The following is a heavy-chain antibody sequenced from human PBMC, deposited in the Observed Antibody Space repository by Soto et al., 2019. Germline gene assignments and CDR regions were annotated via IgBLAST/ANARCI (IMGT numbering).Heavy chain of an antibody. CDR1: GFTFSSYG. CDR3: AKVMSGSLDY. V-gene: IGHV3-30*18. CDR2: ISYDGSNK. Sequence: HPGGSLRLSCAASGFTFSSYGMHWVRQAPGKGLEWVAVISYDGSNKYYAASVKGRFTISRDNSKNTLYLQMNSLRAEDTAVYYCAKVMSGSLDYWGQGTLVTVSS. J-gene: IGHJ4*02. D-gene: IGHD1-26*01.